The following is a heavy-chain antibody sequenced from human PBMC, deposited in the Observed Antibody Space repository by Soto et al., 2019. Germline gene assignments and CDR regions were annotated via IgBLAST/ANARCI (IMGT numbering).Heavy chain of an antibody. V-gene: IGHV3-30*18. Sequence: GGSLRLSCAASGFTFSSYGMHWVRQAPGKGLEWVAVISYDGSNKYYADSVKGRFTISRDNSKNTLYLQMNSLRAEDTAVYYCAKDLGSGWYGSWFDPWGQGTLVTVSS. J-gene: IGHJ5*02. CDR1: GFTFSSYG. CDR3: AKDLGSGWYGSWFDP. D-gene: IGHD6-19*01. CDR2: ISYDGSNK.